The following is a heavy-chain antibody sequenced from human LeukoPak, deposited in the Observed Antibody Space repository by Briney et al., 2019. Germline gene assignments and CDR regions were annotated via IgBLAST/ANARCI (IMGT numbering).Heavy chain of an antibody. V-gene: IGHV3-7*01. J-gene: IGHJ4*02. CDR1: GFNFINYW. CDR3: ARYSGTFSNSYFDC. D-gene: IGHD1-26*01. CDR2: IDHDESKT. Sequence: GGSLRLSCSASGFNFINYWMNWVRQAPGKGLEWVANIDHDESKTYYVDSVKGRFTISRDNAKNTVYLQMNSLRAEDTAVYYCARYSGTFSNSYFDCWGQGTLVTVSS.